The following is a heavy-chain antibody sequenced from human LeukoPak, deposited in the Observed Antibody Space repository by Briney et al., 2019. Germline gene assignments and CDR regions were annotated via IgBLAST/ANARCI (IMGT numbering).Heavy chain of an antibody. CDR3: ARDYNYYGSGNRFDY. V-gene: IGHV3-21*06. J-gene: IGHJ4*02. D-gene: IGHD3-10*01. CDR1: GFTFSKYS. Sequence: GGSLRLSCAASGFTFSKYSMNWVRQAPGKGLEWVSIIASGGGHVYYGDSVKGRFTISRDNAKNLLYLQMNSLRVEDTAVYYCARDYNYYGSGNRFDYWGQGTLVTVSS. CDR2: IASGGGHV.